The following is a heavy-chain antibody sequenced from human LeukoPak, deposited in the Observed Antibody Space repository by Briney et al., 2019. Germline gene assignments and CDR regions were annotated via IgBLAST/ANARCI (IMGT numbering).Heavy chain of an antibody. J-gene: IGHJ4*02. CDR3: ARDESSGYYYRGDH. CDR1: GGSISSSNW. CDR2: IYHSGTT. D-gene: IGHD3-22*01. V-gene: IGHV4-4*02. Sequence: SETLSLTCAVSGGSISSSNWWSWVRQPPGKGLEWIGEIYHSGTTNYNPPLKSRVTISVDKSKNQFSLKLSSVTAADTAVYYCARDESSGYYYRGDHWGQGTLVTVSS.